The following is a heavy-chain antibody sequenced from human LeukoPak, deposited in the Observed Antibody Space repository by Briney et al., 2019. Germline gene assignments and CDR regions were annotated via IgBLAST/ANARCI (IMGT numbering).Heavy chain of an antibody. CDR3: AKSGGYGLIDY. J-gene: IGHJ4*02. CDR1: GASISGSGYY. D-gene: IGHD1-26*01. CDR2: IYSSGST. V-gene: IGHV4-39*01. Sequence: SSETLSLTCTVSGASISGSGYYWGWIRQPPGKGLEWIGSIYSSGSTCYNASLQSRVTISIETSKNQISLRLNSVTAADTAMYYCAKSGGYGLIDYWGQGTLVTVSS.